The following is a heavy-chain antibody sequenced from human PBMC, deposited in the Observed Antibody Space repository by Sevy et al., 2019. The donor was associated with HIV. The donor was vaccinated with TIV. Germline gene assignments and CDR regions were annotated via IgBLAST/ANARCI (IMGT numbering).Heavy chain of an antibody. D-gene: IGHD6-13*01. CDR2: INQDGSEK. J-gene: IGHJ3*02. CDR3: ARPYSRASHGTFDI. V-gene: IGHV3-7*01. Sequence: GGSLRLSCAASGFTFSTYWMSWVRQAPGKGLEWVANINQDGSEKYYVDSVKGRFTISRDNAKNSLYLQMNSLRAEDTAVYYCARPYSRASHGTFDIWGQGTMVTVSS. CDR1: GFTFSTYW.